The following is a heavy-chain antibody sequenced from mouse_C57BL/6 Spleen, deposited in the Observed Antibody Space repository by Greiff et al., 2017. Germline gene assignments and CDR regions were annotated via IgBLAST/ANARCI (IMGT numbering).Heavy chain of an antibody. V-gene: IGHV1-26*01. D-gene: IGHD1-1*01. CDR2: INPNNGGT. CDR1: GYTFTDYY. J-gene: IGHJ4*01. CDR3: ARALTVVAPMDY. Sequence: EVQLQQSGPELVKPGASVKISCKASGYTFTDYYMNWVKQSHGKSLEWIGDINPNNGGTSYNQKFKGKATLTVDKSSSTAYMELRSLTSEDSAVYYCARALTVVAPMDYWGQGTSVTVSS.